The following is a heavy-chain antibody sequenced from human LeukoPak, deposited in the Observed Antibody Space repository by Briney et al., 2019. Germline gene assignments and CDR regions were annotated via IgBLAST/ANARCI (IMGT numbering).Heavy chain of an antibody. CDR3: ARAGYSSGPDY. V-gene: IGHV1-2*02. J-gene: IGHJ4*02. Sequence: ASVKVTCKASGYTFTVYYMHWMRQAPGQGLEWMGWINPNSGGTNYEQKFQGRVTMTRDTSISTAYMELSRLRSDDTAVYYCARAGYSSGPDYWGEGTLVTVSS. D-gene: IGHD6-19*01. CDR1: GYTFTVYY. CDR2: INPNSGGT.